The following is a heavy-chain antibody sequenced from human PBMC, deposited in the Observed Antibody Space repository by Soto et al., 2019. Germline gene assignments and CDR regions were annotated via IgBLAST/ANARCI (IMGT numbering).Heavy chain of an antibody. Sequence: SETLSLTSTVSGGPINGCYWRWIRQPPGKGLEWIGYIYYGGSTNYNPSLKSRVTMSVDTSKNLFSLKLNSVTAADTAVYYCARHGPLRYFDWLTFDYWGQGILVTVS. CDR1: GGPINGCY. V-gene: IGHV4-59*08. CDR3: ARHGPLRYFDWLTFDY. D-gene: IGHD3-9*01. J-gene: IGHJ4*02. CDR2: IYYGGST.